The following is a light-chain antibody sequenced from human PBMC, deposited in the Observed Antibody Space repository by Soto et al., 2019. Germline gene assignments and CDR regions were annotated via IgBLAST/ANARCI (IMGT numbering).Light chain of an antibody. V-gene: IGKV3-20*01. J-gene: IGKJ1*01. CDR1: QNIRNH. Sequence: MSQSPATLSVSPGERVTLSCRASQNIRNHMSWFLQKPGQAPRLLIYSASSRATGIPDRFSGSGFGTDFTLIISRLEPEDFAVYYCQQYNSSPWTFGPGTKVDIK. CDR3: QQYNSSPWT. CDR2: SAS.